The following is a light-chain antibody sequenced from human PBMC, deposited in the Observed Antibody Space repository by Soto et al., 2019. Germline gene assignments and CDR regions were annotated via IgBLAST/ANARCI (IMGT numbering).Light chain of an antibody. V-gene: IGLV2-14*01. CDR3: CSYTSSSTFV. CDR1: SSDVGGYNY. CDR2: DVS. J-gene: IGLJ1*01. Sequence: QSALNQPASVSGSPGQSITISCTGNSSDVGGYNYVSWYQQHPGKAPKLMIYDVSNRPSGVSNRFSGSESGNTASLTISGLQAEDEADYYCCSYTSSSTFVFGSGTKLTVL.